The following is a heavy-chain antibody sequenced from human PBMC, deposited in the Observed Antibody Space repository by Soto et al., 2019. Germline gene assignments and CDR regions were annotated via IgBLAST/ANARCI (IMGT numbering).Heavy chain of an antibody. CDR3: VGHFNARGGGHFPH. V-gene: IGHV4-39*02. CDR1: GGSVNTNTYY. D-gene: IGHD3-10*01. Sequence: QMQLQQSGPGLVKPSETLSLTCTISGGSVNTNTYYWGWARQPPGKGLEWVGSVSRSGTTFYNPSLKSRLKVSVDISKNLFSLELTSMTAADTAVYYCVGHFNARGGGHFPHWGQGTPVSVSS. J-gene: IGHJ1*01. CDR2: VSRSGTT.